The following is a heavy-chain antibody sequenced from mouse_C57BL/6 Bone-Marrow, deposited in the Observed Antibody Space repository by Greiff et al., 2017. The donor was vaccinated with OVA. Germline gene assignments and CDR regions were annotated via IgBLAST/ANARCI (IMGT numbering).Heavy chain of an antibody. CDR2: FYPGSGSI. CDR1: GYTFTEYA. CDR3: ARHEDRAYGNYDAMDY. J-gene: IGHJ4*01. D-gene: IGHD2-1*01. V-gene: IGHV1-62-2*01. Sequence: QVQLKQSGAELVKPGASVKLSCKASGYTFTEYAIHWVKQRSGQGLEWIGWFYPGSGSIKYNEKFKDKATLTADKSSSTVYMELSRMTSEDSAVYFCARHEDRAYGNYDAMDYWGQGTSVTVSS.